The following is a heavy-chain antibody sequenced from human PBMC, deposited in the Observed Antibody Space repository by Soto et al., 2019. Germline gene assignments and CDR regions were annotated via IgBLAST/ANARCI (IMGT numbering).Heavy chain of an antibody. J-gene: IGHJ3*02. CDR1: GYSFTSYW. D-gene: IGHD3-22*01. CDR3: ARYFYDSSGYLDAFDI. Sequence: EVQLVQSGAEVKNPGESLKISCKGSGYSFTSYWIGWVRQMPGKGLEWMGIIYPGDSDTRYSPSFQGQVTISADKSITTAYLQWSSLKAADTAMYYCARYFYDSSGYLDAFDIWGQGTMVTVSS. V-gene: IGHV5-51*01. CDR2: IYPGDSDT.